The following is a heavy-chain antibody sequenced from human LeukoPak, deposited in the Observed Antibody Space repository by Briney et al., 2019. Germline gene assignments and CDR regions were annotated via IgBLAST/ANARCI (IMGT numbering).Heavy chain of an antibody. V-gene: IGHV4-59*12. D-gene: IGHD2-2*01. J-gene: IGHJ3*02. CDR1: GGSISSYY. CDR2: IYYSGST. CDR3: ARDKGGSYCSSATCYRVDAFDI. Sequence: SETLSLTCTVSGGSISSYYWSWIRQPPGKGLEWIGYIYYSGSTNYNPSLKSRVTISVDTSKNQFSLKLSSVTAADTAMYYCARDKGGSYCSSATCYRVDAFDIWGQGTMVTVTS.